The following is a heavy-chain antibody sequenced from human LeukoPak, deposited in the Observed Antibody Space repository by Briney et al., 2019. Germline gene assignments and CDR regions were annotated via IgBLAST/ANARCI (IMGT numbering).Heavy chain of an antibody. V-gene: IGHV1-2*02. J-gene: IGHJ4*02. CDR3: ARPRVERYYDRSGSFDY. CDR2: INPHSGGT. Sequence: GASVKVSCKASGYTLTGYYMHWVRQAPGQGLEWMGWINPHSGGTNHAQKFEGRVTMTRDTSISTAYMELSSLRSDDTAVYYCARPRVERYYDRSGSFDYWGQGTLVTVSS. CDR1: GYTLTGYY. D-gene: IGHD3-22*01.